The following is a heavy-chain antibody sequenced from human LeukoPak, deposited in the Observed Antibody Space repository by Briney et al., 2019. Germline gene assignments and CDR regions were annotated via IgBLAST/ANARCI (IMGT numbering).Heavy chain of an antibody. V-gene: IGHV5-51*01. CDR1: VSSFTNYR. CDR2: IYPGDSDT. CDR3: ARRTYCSSGYSYNFDY. D-gene: IGHD3-22*01. Sequence: PGESLKISCNCAVSSFTNYRHCCRRQMPGKGLEWMGIIYPGDSDTRYSPSFQGQVTISADKSITTAYLQWSSLKASNTAMYYGARRTYCSSGYSYNFDYWGQGTLVTVSS. J-gene: IGHJ4*02.